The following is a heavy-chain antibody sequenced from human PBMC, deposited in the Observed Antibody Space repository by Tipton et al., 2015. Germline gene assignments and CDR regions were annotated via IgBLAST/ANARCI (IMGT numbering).Heavy chain of an antibody. V-gene: IGHV4-31*03. J-gene: IGHJ4*02. CDR3: ARTQGGVAVAGAGKYYFDY. CDR1: GDSISSGGYY. D-gene: IGHD6-19*01. Sequence: TLSLTCSVSGDSISSGGYYWTWIRQHPVRGLEWIGYIYNTGSVYYNPSLQSRLSISIDTSKDQFSLTLNSVTAADTAVYYCARTQGGVAVAGAGKYYFDYWGQGTLVTVSS. CDR2: IYNTGSV.